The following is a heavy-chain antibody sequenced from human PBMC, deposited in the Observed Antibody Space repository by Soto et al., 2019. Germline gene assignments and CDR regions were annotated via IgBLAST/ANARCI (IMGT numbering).Heavy chain of an antibody. CDR2: ISTDESST. J-gene: IGHJ4*02. D-gene: IGHD1-7*01. Sequence: EVQLVESGGGLVQPGGSLRLSCVASGFTFSNYWMHWVRQAPGKGLVWVSRISTDESSTNYADSVTGRFTISRDNAMNMLYLQMNSLRAEDTAVYYCARDNWNSYWGQGTLVTVSS. V-gene: IGHV3-74*01. CDR3: ARDNWNSY. CDR1: GFTFSNYW.